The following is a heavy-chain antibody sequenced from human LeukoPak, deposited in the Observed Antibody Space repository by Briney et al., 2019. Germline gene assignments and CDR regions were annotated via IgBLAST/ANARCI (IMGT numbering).Heavy chain of an antibody. J-gene: IGHJ5*02. CDR1: GGSISSYY. CDR3: VRSPQLDP. V-gene: IGHV4-59*01. CDR2: IQNSVTSY. Sequence: SETLSLTCTVSGGSISSYYWSWVRQPPGKGLEWIGYIQNSVTSYTDNPSLQSRITISVDTSKNQFSLQVTSVTAADTAVYYCVRSPQLDPWGPGILVTVSS.